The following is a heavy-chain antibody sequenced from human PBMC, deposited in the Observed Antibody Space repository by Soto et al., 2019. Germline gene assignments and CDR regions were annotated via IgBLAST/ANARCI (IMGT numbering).Heavy chain of an antibody. J-gene: IGHJ1*01. CDR2: ISGSGGGT. D-gene: IGHD3-22*01. Sequence: GGTPRLSCAASGFTFNIYAMCWVRQAPGKGLEWVSAISGSGGGTYYADSVEGRFPISRDNSNYTLYLQMSSLRAEDTAVYYCSNCGYDCSGHLLSYFQHWGQGTLVTVSS. CDR3: SNCGYDCSGHLLSYFQH. CDR1: GFTFNIYA. V-gene: IGHV3-23*01.